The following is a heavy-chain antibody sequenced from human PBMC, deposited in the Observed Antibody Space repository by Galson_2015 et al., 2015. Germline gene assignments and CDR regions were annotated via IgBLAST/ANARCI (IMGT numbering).Heavy chain of an antibody. D-gene: IGHD6-19*01. V-gene: IGHV3-33*01. CDR1: GFTFSSYA. Sequence: SLRLSCAASGFTFSSYAMHWARQAPGKGLEWVALIWYDGSYTYYADSVKGRFTISRDNSKSTLYLQMNSLRAEDTAAYYCARDLGGQWPNYGLDVWGQGTTVTVSS. J-gene: IGHJ6*02. CDR2: IWYDGSYT. CDR3: ARDLGGQWPNYGLDV.